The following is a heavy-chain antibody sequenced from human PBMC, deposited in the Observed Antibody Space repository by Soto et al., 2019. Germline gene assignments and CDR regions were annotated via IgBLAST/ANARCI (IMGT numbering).Heavy chain of an antibody. Sequence: EVQLVESGGGLVKPGGSPRLSCAASGFTFSSYSMNWVRQAPGKGLEWVSSISSSSSYIYYADSVKGRFTISRDNAKKSLYLQMNSLRAEDTAVYYCAREMAYCSGGSCYSSDYWGQGTLVTVSS. D-gene: IGHD2-15*01. CDR1: GFTFSSYS. J-gene: IGHJ4*02. CDR3: AREMAYCSGGSCYSSDY. V-gene: IGHV3-21*01. CDR2: ISSSSSYI.